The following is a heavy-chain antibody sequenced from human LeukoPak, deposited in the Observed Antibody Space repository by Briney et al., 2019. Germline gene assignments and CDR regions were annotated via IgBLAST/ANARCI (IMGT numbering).Heavy chain of an antibody. D-gene: IGHD3-16*01. J-gene: IGHJ6*02. CDR1: GFTFSSYW. CDR2: INHNGNVN. CDR3: ARGGGLDV. Sequence: PGGSLTLSCAASGFTFSSYWMSWARQAPGKGLEWVASINHNGNVNYYVDSVKGRFTISRDNAKNSLYLQMSNLRAEDTAVYFCARGGGLDVWGQGATVTVSS. V-gene: IGHV3-7*03.